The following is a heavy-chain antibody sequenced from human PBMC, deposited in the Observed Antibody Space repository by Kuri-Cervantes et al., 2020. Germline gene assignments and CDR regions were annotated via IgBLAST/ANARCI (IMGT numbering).Heavy chain of an antibody. Sequence: GESLKISCAASGFTFFTHAMHWVRQAPGKGLEWVAFIWADGSRQDYADSVRGRFIISRDNSKNTLYLQMNSLRAEDTAVYYCAKEDGGNLSPLIAVANWGQGTLVTVSS. V-gene: IGHV3-30*02. J-gene: IGHJ4*02. CDR3: AKEDGGNLSPLIAVAN. CDR2: IWADGSRQ. D-gene: IGHD6-19*01. CDR1: GFTFFTHA.